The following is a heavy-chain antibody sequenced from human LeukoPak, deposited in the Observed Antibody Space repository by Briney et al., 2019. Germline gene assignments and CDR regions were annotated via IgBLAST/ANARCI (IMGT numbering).Heavy chain of an antibody. CDR3: ASARTYYYDSSGYYPFDY. J-gene: IGHJ4*02. CDR1: GGTFSSYA. CDR2: IIPIFGTA. D-gene: IGHD3-22*01. V-gene: IGHV1-69*13. Sequence: SVKVSCKASGGTFSSYAISWVRQAPGQGLEWMGGIIPIFGTANYAQKFQGSVTITADESTSTAYMELSSLRSEDTAVYYCASARTYYYDSSGYYPFDYWGQGTLVTVSS.